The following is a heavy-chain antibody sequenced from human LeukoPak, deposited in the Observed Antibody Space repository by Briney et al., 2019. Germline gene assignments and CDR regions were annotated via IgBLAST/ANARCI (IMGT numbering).Heavy chain of an antibody. J-gene: IGHJ3*02. CDR3: ARDGEFRYCSSTSCHAPYYYGSGSSAFDI. Sequence: ASVKVSCKASGYTFTSYYMHWVRQAPGQGLEWMGIINPSGGSTIYAQKFQGRVTMTRDTSTSTVYMELSSLRPEDTAVYYCARDGEFRYCSSTSCHAPYYYGSGSSAFDIWGQGTMVTVSS. D-gene: IGHD2-2*01. CDR1: GYTFTSYY. V-gene: IGHV1-46*01. CDR2: INPSGGST.